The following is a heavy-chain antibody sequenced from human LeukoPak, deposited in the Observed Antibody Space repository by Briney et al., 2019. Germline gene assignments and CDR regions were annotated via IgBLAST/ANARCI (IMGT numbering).Heavy chain of an antibody. CDR2: IYYSGST. Sequence: PSETLSLTCTVSGGSISSYYWSWLRQPPGKGLEWIGYIYYSGSTNYNPSLKGRVTITGDTSKNPFSLELSSLTAADTAVYYCARHPRRITMVRGVTPPDYWGQGTLVTVSS. CDR1: GGSISSYY. J-gene: IGHJ4*02. V-gene: IGHV4-59*08. CDR3: ARHPRRITMVRGVTPPDY. D-gene: IGHD3-10*01.